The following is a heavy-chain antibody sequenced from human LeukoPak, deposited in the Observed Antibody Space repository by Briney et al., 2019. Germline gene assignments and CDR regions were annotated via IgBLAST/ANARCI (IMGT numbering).Heavy chain of an antibody. D-gene: IGHD3-22*01. CDR2: IYGSGIT. J-gene: IGHJ6*03. Sequence: PSETLSLTCTVSGGSISGYYWSWIRQSAGTGLEWIGRIYGSGITDYNPSLKSRVTMSLDTSRKQFSLRLTSVTAADTAVYYCARLKFYDSTGYSPGYYMDVWGKGTTVSVFS. V-gene: IGHV4-4*07. CDR3: ARLKFYDSTGYSPGYYMDV. CDR1: GGSISGYY.